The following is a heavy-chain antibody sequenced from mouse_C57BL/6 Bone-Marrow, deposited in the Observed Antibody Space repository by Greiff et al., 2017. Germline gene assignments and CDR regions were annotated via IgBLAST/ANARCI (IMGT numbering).Heavy chain of an antibody. D-gene: IGHD1-1*01. CDR2: IDPTSGGT. J-gene: IGHJ3*01. Sequence: QVQLQQPGAELVKPGASVKLSCKASGYTFTSYWMHWVKQRPGRGLEWIGRIDPTSGGTKYNEKFKSKATLTVDKPSSTAYMQLSSLTSEDSAVYYCARHYYGSSCALPFAYWGQGTLVTVSA. CDR3: ARHYYGSSCALPFAY. CDR1: GYTFTSYW. V-gene: IGHV1-72*01.